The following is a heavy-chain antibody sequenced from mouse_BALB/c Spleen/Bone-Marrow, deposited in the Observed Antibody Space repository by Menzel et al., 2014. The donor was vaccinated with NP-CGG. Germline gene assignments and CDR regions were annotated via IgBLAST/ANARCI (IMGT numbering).Heavy chain of an antibody. CDR2: SRNKANDYTT. J-gene: IGHJ4*01. CDR3: ARDYYYGAMDY. CDR1: GFTFSDFY. D-gene: IGHD1-1*01. Sequence: DVMLVEPGGGLVRPGGSLRLSCATSGFTFSDFYMEWVRQPPGKRLEWIAASRNKANDYTTEYSASVKGRFIVSRDTSQSILYLQMNALRAEDTAIYYCARDYYYGAMDYWGQGTSVTVSS. V-gene: IGHV7-1*02.